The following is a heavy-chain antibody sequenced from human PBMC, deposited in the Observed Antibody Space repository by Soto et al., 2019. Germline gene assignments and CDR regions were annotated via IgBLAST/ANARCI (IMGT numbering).Heavy chain of an antibody. CDR2: IYYSGST. CDR3: ARHYSSGSRNWFDP. J-gene: IGHJ5*02. Sequence: SETLSLTCSVSGGSINSSSYFWGWVRQPPGKGLEWIGCIYYSGSTYYNPSLRSRVTISVDTSKNQFSLKLSSVTAADTAVFYCARHYSSGSRNWFDPWGQGTLVTVYS. D-gene: IGHD6-19*01. V-gene: IGHV4-39*01. CDR1: GGSINSSSYF.